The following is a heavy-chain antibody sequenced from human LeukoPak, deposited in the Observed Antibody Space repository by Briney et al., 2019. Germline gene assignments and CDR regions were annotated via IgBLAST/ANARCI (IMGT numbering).Heavy chain of an antibody. Sequence: SETLSLTCTVSGGSIYSYYWSWIRQPAGKGLEWIGRIYTSGSTNYSPSLKSRVTMSVDTSKNQFSLRLTSVTAADTAVYYCARDYKFYCTNGVCYTYYFDYWGQGTLVTVSS. D-gene: IGHD2-8*01. J-gene: IGHJ4*02. CDR1: GGSIYSYY. CDR2: IYTSGST. V-gene: IGHV4-4*07. CDR3: ARDYKFYCTNGVCYTYYFDY.